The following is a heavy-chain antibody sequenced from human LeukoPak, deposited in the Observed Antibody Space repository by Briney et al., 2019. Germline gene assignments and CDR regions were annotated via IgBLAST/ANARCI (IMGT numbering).Heavy chain of an antibody. Sequence: ASETLSLTCTVSGYSISSGYYWGWIRQPPGKGLEWIGSIYHSGSTYYNPSLKSRVTISVDTSKNQFSLKLSSVTAADTAVYYCARGYSSGWYPWSLCDYFDYWGQGTLVTVSS. J-gene: IGHJ4*02. CDR2: IYHSGST. D-gene: IGHD6-19*01. CDR1: GYSISSGYY. V-gene: IGHV4-38-2*02. CDR3: ARGYSSGWYPWSLCDYFDY.